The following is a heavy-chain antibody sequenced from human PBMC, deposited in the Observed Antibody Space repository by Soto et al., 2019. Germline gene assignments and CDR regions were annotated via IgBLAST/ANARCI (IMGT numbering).Heavy chain of an antibody. J-gene: IGHJ4*02. Sequence: EVQLLESGGGSVQPGGSLRLSCAASGFTFSSYAMHWVRRPPAKGLEWVSSISGSGGTAYYADSVKGRFSISRDSLVNTLYLQMTSLRAEDTAVYYCAKGRGQNWNFDYWGQGTLVTVSP. V-gene: IGHV3-23*01. CDR1: GFTFSSYA. CDR2: ISGSGGTA. CDR3: AKGRGQNWNFDY. D-gene: IGHD1-1*01.